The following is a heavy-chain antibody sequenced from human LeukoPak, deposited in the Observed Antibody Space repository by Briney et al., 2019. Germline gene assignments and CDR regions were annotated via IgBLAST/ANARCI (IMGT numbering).Heavy chain of an antibody. CDR3: ARTPPYASSGYYSSGYFDY. CDR1: GFSVNGNY. D-gene: IGHD3-22*01. CDR2: IYSGGST. J-gene: IGHJ4*02. V-gene: IGHV3-53*01. Sequence: GGSLRLSCAASGFSVNGNYMSWVRQAPGKGLEWVSVIYSGGSTYYADSVKGRFTISRDNSKNTLYLQMNSLRAEDTAVYYGARTPPYASSGYYSSGYFDYWGQGTLVTVSS.